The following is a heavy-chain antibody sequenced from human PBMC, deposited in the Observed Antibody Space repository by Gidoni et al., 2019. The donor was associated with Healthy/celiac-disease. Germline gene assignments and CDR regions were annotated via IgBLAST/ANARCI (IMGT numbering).Heavy chain of an antibody. CDR2: IWYDGSNK. D-gene: IGHD3-3*02. J-gene: IGHJ6*02. V-gene: IGHV3-33*01. CDR3: ARVLDNYYGMDV. Sequence: GFTFSSYGMHWVRQAPGKGLEWVAVIWYDGSNKYYADSVKGRFTISRDNSKNTLYLQMNSLRAEDTAVYYCARVLDNYYGMDVWGQGTTVTVSS. CDR1: GFTFSSYG.